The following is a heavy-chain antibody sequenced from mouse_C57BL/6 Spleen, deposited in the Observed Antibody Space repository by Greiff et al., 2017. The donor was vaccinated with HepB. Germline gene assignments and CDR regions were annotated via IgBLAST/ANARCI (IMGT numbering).Heavy chain of an antibody. V-gene: IGHV1-59*01. Sequence: VQLQQSGAELVRPGTSVKLSCKASGYTFTSYWMHWVKQRPGQGLEWIGVIDPSDSYTNYNQKFKGKATLTVDTSSSTAYMQLSSLTSEDSAVYYCARNSLSDYYAMDYWGQGTSVTVSS. CDR2: IDPSDSYT. CDR3: ARNSLSDYYAMDY. CDR1: GYTFTSYW. D-gene: IGHD3-2*02. J-gene: IGHJ4*01.